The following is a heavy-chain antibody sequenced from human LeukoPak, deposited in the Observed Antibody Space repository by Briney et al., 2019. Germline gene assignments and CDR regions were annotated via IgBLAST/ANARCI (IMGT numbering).Heavy chain of an antibody. D-gene: IGHD1-26*01. Sequence: PGGSLRLSCAASGFTFDDYAMHWVRQAPGKGLGWVSGISWNSGSIGYADSVKGRFTISRDNAKNSLYLQMNSLRAEGAALYYCAKDIGSLNIDAFDIWGQGTMVTVSS. CDR1: GFTFDDYA. V-gene: IGHV3-9*01. CDR2: ISWNSGSI. CDR3: AKDIGSLNIDAFDI. J-gene: IGHJ3*02.